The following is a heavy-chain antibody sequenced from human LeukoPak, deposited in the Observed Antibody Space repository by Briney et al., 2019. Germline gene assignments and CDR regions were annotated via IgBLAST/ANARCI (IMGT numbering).Heavy chain of an antibody. CDR1: GDSIRNYY. CDR3: ASSYTSDWSYYFHY. V-gene: IGHV4-59*08. D-gene: IGHD6-19*01. Sequence: SSETLSLTCTVSGDSIRNYYWNWIRQPPGKGLEWIGYISYIESTNYNPSLDSRVTISLDTSKNQFPLKLRSVTAADTAVYYCASSYTSDWSYYFHYWGQGALVTVSS. CDR2: ISYIEST. J-gene: IGHJ4*02.